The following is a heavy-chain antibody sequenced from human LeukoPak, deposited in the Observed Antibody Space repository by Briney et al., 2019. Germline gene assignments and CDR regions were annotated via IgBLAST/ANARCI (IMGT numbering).Heavy chain of an antibody. J-gene: IGHJ4*02. CDR3: AREANNYDILTGYYIRWYFDY. Sequence: PGGSLRLSCSASGFSFSTDGMSWVRQALGKGLEWVSGILGLGGASRTYYADSVKGRFTISRDNSKNTLYLQMNSLRAEDTAVYYCAREANNYDILTGYYIRWYFDYWGQGTLVTVSS. CDR1: GFSFSTDG. D-gene: IGHD3-9*01. CDR2: ILGLGGASRT. V-gene: IGHV3-23*01.